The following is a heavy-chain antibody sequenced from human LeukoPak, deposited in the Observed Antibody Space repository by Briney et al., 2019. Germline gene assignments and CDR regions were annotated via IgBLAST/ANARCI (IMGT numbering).Heavy chain of an antibody. CDR3: AKHPLTGGNFDY. Sequence: GGSLGLSCAASGFTFSSYVMSWVRQPPGKGLEWVSIINGNGGPTYYADSMKGRFAISRDNFKNRLYLQMNSLRAEDTAVYYCAKHPLTGGNFDYWGQGTLVTVSS. V-gene: IGHV3-23*01. CDR1: GFTFSSYV. CDR2: INGNGGPT. J-gene: IGHJ4*02. D-gene: IGHD1-14*01.